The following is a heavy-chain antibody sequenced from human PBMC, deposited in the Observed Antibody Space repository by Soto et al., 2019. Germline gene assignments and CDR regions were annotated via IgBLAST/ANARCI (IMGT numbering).Heavy chain of an antibody. V-gene: IGHV1-3*01. Sequence: VSLKVSCKSSGYTFTSYSMYWVRQAPGQRLEWMGWINAGNGNTKYSQKFQGRVTITRDTSASTAYMELSSLRSEDTAVYYCARNPNYYDSSGYYVWFDPWGQGTLVTVSS. J-gene: IGHJ5*02. CDR3: ARNPNYYDSSGYYVWFDP. CDR1: GYTFTSYS. CDR2: INAGNGNT. D-gene: IGHD3-22*01.